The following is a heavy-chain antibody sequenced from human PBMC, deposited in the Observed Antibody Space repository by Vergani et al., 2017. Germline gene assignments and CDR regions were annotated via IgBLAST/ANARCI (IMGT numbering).Heavy chain of an antibody. CDR3: ASVRYYCSGYCHPGEYYYYMDV. D-gene: IGHD3-3*01. CDR2: VKQDGSDK. V-gene: IGHV3-7*01. CDR1: GFPFSFYW. J-gene: IGHJ6*03. Sequence: EVELVESGGKLVPPGGSLRLSCATSGFPFSFYWMSWVRQAPGTGLEWVANVKQDGSDKYYVDSVKGRFTISRDNAKNILYLEMKGLRAEDTALYYCASVRYYCSGYCHPGEYYYYMDVWGKGTTVTVSS.